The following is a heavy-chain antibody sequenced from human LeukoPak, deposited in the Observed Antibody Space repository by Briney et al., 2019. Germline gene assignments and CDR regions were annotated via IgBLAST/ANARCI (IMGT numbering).Heavy chain of an antibody. CDR1: GGSISSYY. CDR2: IYTSGST. D-gene: IGHD3-10*01. J-gene: IGHJ4*02. CDR3: AGGGYYGSGDY. Sequence: SETLSLTCTVSGGSISSYYWNWIRQPAGKGLEWIGRIYTSGSTNYNPSLKSRVTMSVDTSKSQFSLKLSSVTAADTAVYYCAGGGYYGSGDYWGQGTLVTVSS. V-gene: IGHV4-4*07.